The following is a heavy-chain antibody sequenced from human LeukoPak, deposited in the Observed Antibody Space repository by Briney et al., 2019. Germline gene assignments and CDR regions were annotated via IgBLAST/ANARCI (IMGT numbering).Heavy chain of an antibody. CDR1: GFTFSSYG. CDR2: IWYDGSNK. V-gene: IGHV3-33*06. D-gene: IGHD2-15*01. J-gene: IGHJ3*02. CDR3: AKDGYCSGGSCYLVDAFDI. Sequence: PGRSLRLSCAASGFTFSSYGMHWVRQAPGKGLEWVAVIWYDGSNKYYADSVKGRFTISRDNSKNTLYLQMNSLRAEDTAVYYCAKDGYCSGGSCYLVDAFDIWGQGTMVTVSS.